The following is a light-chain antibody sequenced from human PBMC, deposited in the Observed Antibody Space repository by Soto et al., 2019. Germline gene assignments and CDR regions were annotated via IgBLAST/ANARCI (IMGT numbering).Light chain of an antibody. Sequence: DIVMIQTPLSSPVTLGQPASISCRSSQGLVDSSGNTYLSWLQQRPGQPPRLLIYEIFKRFSGVPDRFSGSGAGTDFTLKISRVEAEDVGVYYCMQDTQYPITFGGGTKVEIK. CDR3: MQDTQYPIT. CDR2: EIF. V-gene: IGKV2-24*01. CDR1: QGLVDSSGNTY. J-gene: IGKJ4*01.